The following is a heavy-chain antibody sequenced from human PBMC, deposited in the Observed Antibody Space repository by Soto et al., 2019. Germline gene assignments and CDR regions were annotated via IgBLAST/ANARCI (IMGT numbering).Heavy chain of an antibody. V-gene: IGHV3-30-3*01. CDR2: ISYDGSNK. J-gene: IGHJ4*02. CDR3: ARDRIYSSSWYDY. D-gene: IGHD6-13*01. CDR1: EFTFSSYA. Sequence: QVQLVESGGGVVQPGRSLRLSCAASEFTFSSYAMHWVRQAPGKGLEWVAVISYDGSNKYYADSVKGRFTISRDNYKNPLYLQMNSLRAEDTAVYYCARDRIYSSSWYDYWGQGTLVTVSS.